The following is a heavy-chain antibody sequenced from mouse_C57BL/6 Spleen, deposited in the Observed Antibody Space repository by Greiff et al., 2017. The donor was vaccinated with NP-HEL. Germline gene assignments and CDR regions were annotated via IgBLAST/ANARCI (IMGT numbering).Heavy chain of an antibody. J-gene: IGHJ3*01. CDR3: ARGNYGSTPAWFAY. D-gene: IGHD1-1*01. CDR1: GFTFSDYY. V-gene: IGHV5-12*01. Sequence: DVQLQESGGGLVQPGGSLKLSCAASGFTFSDYYMYWVRQTPEKRLEWVAYISNGGGSTYYPDTVKGRFTISRDNAKNTLYLQMSRLKSEDTAMYYCARGNYGSTPAWFAYWGQGTLVTVSA. CDR2: ISNGGGST.